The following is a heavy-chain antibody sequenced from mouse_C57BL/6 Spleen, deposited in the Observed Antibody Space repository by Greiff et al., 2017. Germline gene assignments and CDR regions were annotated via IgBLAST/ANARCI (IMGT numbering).Heavy chain of an antibody. CDR2: ISNGGGST. Sequence: VQLKQSGGGLVQPGGSLKLSCAASGFTFSDYYMYWVRQTPEKRLEWVAYISNGGGSTYYPDTVKGRFTISRDNAKNTLYLQMSRLKSEDTAMYYCARHEGYFDVWGTGTTVTVAS. V-gene: IGHV5-12*01. CDR1: GFTFSDYY. J-gene: IGHJ1*03. CDR3: ARHEGYFDV.